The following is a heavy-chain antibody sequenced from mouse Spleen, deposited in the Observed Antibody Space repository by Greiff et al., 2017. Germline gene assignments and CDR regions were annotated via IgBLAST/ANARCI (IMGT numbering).Heavy chain of an antibody. CDR3: ARDVAGTAWFAY. D-gene: IGHD4-1*01. CDR2: IHPNSGST. Sequence: QVQLKQPGAELVKPGASVKLSCKASGYTFTSYWMHWVKQRPGQGLEWIGMIHPNSGSTNYNEKFKSKATLTVDKSSSTAYMQLSSLTSEDSAVYYCARDVAGTAWFAYWGQGTLVTVSA. V-gene: IGHV1-64*01. J-gene: IGHJ3*01. CDR1: GYTFTSYW.